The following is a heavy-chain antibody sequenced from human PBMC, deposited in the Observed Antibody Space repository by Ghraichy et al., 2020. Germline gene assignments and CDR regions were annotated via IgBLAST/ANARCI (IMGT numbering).Heavy chain of an antibody. D-gene: IGHD3-3*01. CDR3: ARGKGGDFWSGHYYYYYMDV. J-gene: IGHJ6*03. Sequence: SETLSLTCAVYGESFSGYYWSWVRQPPGKGLEWIGEIDHSGTTNYNPSLKSRVTISVDTSKNQFSLKLSSVTAADTAVYYCARGKGGDFWSGHYYYYYMDVWGKGTRVTVS. V-gene: IGHV4-34*01. CDR1: GESFSGYY. CDR2: IDHSGTT.